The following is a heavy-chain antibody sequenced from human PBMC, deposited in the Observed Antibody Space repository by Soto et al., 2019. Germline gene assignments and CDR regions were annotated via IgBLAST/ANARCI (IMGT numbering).Heavy chain of an antibody. Sequence: EVQLLESGGGLVQPGGSLRLSCTVSGVTFSNYARNWVRQAPGKGLEWVSSLSGSGGTTYYADSVKGRFIISRDNSKNTLYLLMNSLRAEDTALYYCAKQRADYGSGADTFYFDSWGQGALVTVSS. CDR2: LSGSGGTT. CDR1: GVTFSNYA. V-gene: IGHV3-23*01. D-gene: IGHD3-10*01. J-gene: IGHJ4*02. CDR3: AKQRADYGSGADTFYFDS.